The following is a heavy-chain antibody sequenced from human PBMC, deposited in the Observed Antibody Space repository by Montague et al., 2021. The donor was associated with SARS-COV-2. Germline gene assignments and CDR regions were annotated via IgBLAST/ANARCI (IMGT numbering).Heavy chain of an antibody. CDR3: GRDKNYGDY. Sequence: SLRLSCAASGFTFSFYAVHWVRQAPGKGLEWVAFISFDGRNKYYADSVKGRFTISRDNSKNTLYLQMNSLRAEDMAVYYCGRDKNYGDYWGQGTLVTVSS. V-gene: IGHV3-30*04. CDR1: GFTFSFYA. D-gene: IGHD1-7*01. J-gene: IGHJ4*02. CDR2: ISFDGRNK.